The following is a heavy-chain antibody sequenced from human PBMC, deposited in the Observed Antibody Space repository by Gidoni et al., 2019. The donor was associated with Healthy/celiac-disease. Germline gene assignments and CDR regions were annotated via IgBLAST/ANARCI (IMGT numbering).Heavy chain of an antibody. D-gene: IGHD3-10*01. J-gene: IGHJ6*03. CDR2: IRYDGSNK. CDR3: AKDGLLWFGESNYMDV. CDR1: GFTFSSYG. Sequence: QVQLVESGGGVVQPGGSLRLSCAASGFTFSSYGMHWVRQAPGKGLEWVAFIRYDGSNKYYADSVKGRVTISREKSKNTLYLQMNSLRAEDTAVYYCAKDGLLWFGESNYMDVWGKGTTVTVSS. V-gene: IGHV3-30*02.